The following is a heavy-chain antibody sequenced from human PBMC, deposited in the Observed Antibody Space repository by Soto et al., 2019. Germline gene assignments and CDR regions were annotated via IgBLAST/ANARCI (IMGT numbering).Heavy chain of an antibody. Sequence: SETVSLTCAVYGGSFSGYYWTWIRQPPGTGLEWIGEINHSGSTNYNPSLKSRVTISVDTSKNQFSLKLTSVTAADTAVYYCARQSLYYYDSSGLPWGQGTLVTVSS. CDR1: GGSFSGYY. CDR3: ARQSLYYYDSSGLP. CDR2: INHSGST. D-gene: IGHD3-22*01. J-gene: IGHJ5*02. V-gene: IGHV4-34*01.